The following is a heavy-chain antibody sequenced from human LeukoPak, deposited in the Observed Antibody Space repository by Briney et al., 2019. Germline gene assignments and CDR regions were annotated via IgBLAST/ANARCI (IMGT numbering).Heavy chain of an antibody. Sequence: PGGSLRLSCAASGFTFSSYAMSWVRQAPGKGLEWVSGISDSGGSTYYADSVKGRFTISRDNSKNTLYLQMNSLRAEDTAVYYCARDQEYSSSYPDYWGQGTLVTVSS. D-gene: IGHD6-6*01. CDR2: ISDSGGST. CDR3: ARDQEYSSSYPDY. CDR1: GFTFSSYA. V-gene: IGHV3-23*01. J-gene: IGHJ4*02.